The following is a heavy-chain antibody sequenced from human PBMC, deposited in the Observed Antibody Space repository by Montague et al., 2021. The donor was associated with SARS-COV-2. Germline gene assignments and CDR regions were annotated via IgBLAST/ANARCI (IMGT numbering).Heavy chain of an antibody. D-gene: IGHD1-26*01. V-gene: IGHV6-1*01. CDR3: ARERWAVGVSFDY. J-gene: IGHJ4*02. Sequence: CAISGDSVCSNGATWHWVRQSPSRGLEWLGRTYYRSRWSNDYAVSVRSRIIINPDTSTNQFSLQLSSVTPEDTAVYFCARERWAVGVSFDYWGQGTLVTVSS. CDR1: GDSVCSNGAT. CDR2: TYYRSRWSN.